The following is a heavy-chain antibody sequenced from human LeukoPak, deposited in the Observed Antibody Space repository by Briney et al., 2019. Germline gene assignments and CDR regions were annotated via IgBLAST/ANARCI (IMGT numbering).Heavy chain of an antibody. CDR1: GASISSYY. D-gene: IGHD6-25*01. CDR3: AKDKYTSVYYYGMDV. V-gene: IGHV4-59*01. CDR2: IYYSGST. J-gene: IGHJ6*02. Sequence: PSETLPLTCTVSGASISSYYWSWIRQPPGKGLEWIGYIYYSGSTNYNPFFKSRVTISVDTSKNQLSLKLSSVTAADTAVYYCAKDKYTSVYYYGMDVWGQGTTVTVS.